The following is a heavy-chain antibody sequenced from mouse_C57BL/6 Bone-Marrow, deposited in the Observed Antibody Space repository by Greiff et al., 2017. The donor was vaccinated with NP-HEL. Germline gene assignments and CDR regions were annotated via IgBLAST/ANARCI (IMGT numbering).Heavy chain of an antibody. CDR3: AGGTTVVAHWYFDV. V-gene: IGHV1-82*01. D-gene: IGHD1-1*01. CDR2: IYPGDGDT. Sequence: QVTLKESGPELVKPGASVKISCKASGYAFSSSWMNWVKQRPGKGLEWIGRIYPGDGDTNYNGKFKGKATLTADKSSSTAYMQLSSLTSEDSAVYFCAGGTTVVAHWYFDVWGTGTTVTVSS. J-gene: IGHJ1*03. CDR1: GYAFSSSW.